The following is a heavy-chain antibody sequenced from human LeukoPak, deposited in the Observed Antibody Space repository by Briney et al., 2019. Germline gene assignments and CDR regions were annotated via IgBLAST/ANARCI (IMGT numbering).Heavy chain of an antibody. CDR3: VRPTASIGIFDS. V-gene: IGHV3-74*01. J-gene: IGHJ4*01. D-gene: IGHD1-1*01. CDR2: INTDGNNT. Sequence: GGSLRLSCAASGFTFSRSWMHWVRQAPGKGLVWVSGINTDGNNTNCADSVKGRFTISRDNAKNTLYLQMNSLRAEDTAVYYCVRPTASIGIFDSWGQGTLVTVSS. CDR1: GFTFSRSW.